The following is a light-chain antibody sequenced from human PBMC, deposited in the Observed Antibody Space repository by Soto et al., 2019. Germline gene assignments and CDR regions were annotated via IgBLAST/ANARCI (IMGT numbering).Light chain of an antibody. Sequence: DIQMTQFPSTLSASVGDRVTITCRASESISSWLAWYQQKPGKAPKLLIYKASSLESGVPSRFTGSGSGTEFTLTISSLQPDDFATYYCQQYSVFSLTFGVGTKVEIK. V-gene: IGKV1-5*03. CDR3: QQYSVFSLT. J-gene: IGKJ4*01. CDR2: KAS. CDR1: ESISSW.